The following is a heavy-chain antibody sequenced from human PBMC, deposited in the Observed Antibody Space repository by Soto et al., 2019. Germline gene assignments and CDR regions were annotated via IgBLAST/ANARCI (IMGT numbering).Heavy chain of an antibody. Sequence: EVQRVESGGGLVQPGGSLRLSCVASGFTFSNYWMSWVRQAPGKGPEWVGNINQDGTYMYHAQSMRGRFTISRNNARHSVDLQMSSLSDEDTAVYYCAIQPADVASWGQGTLVTVS. CDR2: INQDGTYM. J-gene: IGHJ5*01. V-gene: IGHV3-7*01. CDR1: GFTFSNYW. D-gene: IGHD2-2*01. CDR3: AIQPADVAS.